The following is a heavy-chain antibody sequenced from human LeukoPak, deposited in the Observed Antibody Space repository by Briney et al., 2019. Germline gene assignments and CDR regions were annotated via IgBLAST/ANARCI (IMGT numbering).Heavy chain of an antibody. Sequence: GGSLRLSCAASGFTFSSYWMHWVRQAPGKGLEWVSSISSSSYIYYADSVKGRFTISRDNAKNSLYLQMNSLRAEDTAVYYCAKGALWFGEHWGQGTLVTVSS. D-gene: IGHD3-10*01. CDR2: ISSSSYI. V-gene: IGHV3-21*01. CDR3: AKGALWFGEH. CDR1: GFTFSSYW. J-gene: IGHJ4*02.